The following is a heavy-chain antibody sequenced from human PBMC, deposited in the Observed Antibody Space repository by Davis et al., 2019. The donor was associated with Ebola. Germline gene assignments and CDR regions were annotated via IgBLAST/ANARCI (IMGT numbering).Heavy chain of an antibody. CDR1: GFTFSSYG. D-gene: IGHD5-18*01. CDR3: ATDTAMVTGYYYYGMDV. V-gene: IGHV3-30*02. Sequence: PGGSLRLSCAASGFTFSSYGMHWVRQAPGKGLEWVAFIRYDGSNKYYADSVKGRFTISRDNSKNTLYLQMNSLRAEDTAVYYCATDTAMVTGYYYYGMDVWGQGTTVTVSS. CDR2: IRYDGSNK. J-gene: IGHJ6*02.